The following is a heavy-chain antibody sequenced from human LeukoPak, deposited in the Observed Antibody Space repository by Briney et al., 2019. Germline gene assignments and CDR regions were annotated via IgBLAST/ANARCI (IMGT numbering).Heavy chain of an antibody. CDR1: GGSISSYY. CDR3: ARTYSSGRSKGYFDL. Sequence: PSETLSLTCTVSGGSISSYYWSWIRQPPGKGLEWIGYIYYSGSTNYNPSLKSRVTISVDTSKNQFSLKLSSVTAADTAVYYCARTYSSGRSKGYFDLWGRGTLVTVSS. J-gene: IGHJ2*01. CDR2: IYYSGST. V-gene: IGHV4-59*01. D-gene: IGHD6-19*01.